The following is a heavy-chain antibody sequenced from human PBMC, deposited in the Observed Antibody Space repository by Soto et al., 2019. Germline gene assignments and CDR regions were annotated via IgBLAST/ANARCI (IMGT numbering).Heavy chain of an antibody. V-gene: IGHV1-18*04. J-gene: IGHJ5*02. CDR3: ARVARWELIWEGWFDP. CDR2: ISAYNGNT. CDR1: GYTFTSYG. D-gene: IGHD1-26*01. Sequence: QVQLVQSGAEVKKPGASVKVSCKASGYTFTSYGISWVRQAPGQGLEWMGWISAYNGNTNYAQKLQGRVTMTTDTSASTAYRELRSLRSDDTAVYYCARVARWELIWEGWFDPWGQGTLVTVSS.